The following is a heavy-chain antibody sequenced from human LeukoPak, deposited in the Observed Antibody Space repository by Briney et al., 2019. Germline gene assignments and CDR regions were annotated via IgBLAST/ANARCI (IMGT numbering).Heavy chain of an antibody. Sequence: PGGSLRLSWATSGFTLSTYAMSWVPHARGKGLEWGSAISGGADSRYYADSVTGQFTISRVTAQNTPYLQLNNLRAHVPAVLFGAQQYSSIWTVGDDWGQRPLVTV. J-gene: IGHJ4*02. D-gene: IGHD6-13*01. V-gene: IGHV3-23*01. CDR1: GFTLSTYA. CDR2: ISGGADSR. CDR3: AQQYSSIWTVGDD.